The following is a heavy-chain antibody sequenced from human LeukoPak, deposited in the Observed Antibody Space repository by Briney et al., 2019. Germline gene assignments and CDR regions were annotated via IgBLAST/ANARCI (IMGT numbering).Heavy chain of an antibody. CDR1: GVTFSSYG. V-gene: IGHV3-30*02. J-gene: IGHJ4*02. D-gene: IGHD3-10*01. Sequence: GGSLRLSCAASGVTFSSYGMHWVRQAPGKGLEWVAFIRYDGSNKDYADSVKGRFIISRDNSKNTLYLQMNSLRAEDTAVYFCAKDRYYGSGRYYDYWGQGTLVTVPS. CDR2: IRYDGSNK. CDR3: AKDRYYGSGRYYDY.